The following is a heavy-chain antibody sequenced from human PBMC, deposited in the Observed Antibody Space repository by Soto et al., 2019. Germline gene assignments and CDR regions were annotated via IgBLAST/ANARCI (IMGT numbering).Heavy chain of an antibody. V-gene: IGHV3-23*01. D-gene: IGHD3-22*01. J-gene: IGHJ5*02. CDR2: ISGTGAKT. CDR1: GFPLGTHD. Sequence: PGWSLRLSCSASGFPLGTHDMGWVRQAPGTGLEWVSSISGTGAKTYYSNAVTGRFTISRDNSKNTLHLQMQNLRAEDTAIYYCARAMTYYDSKLWFDPWGQGTLVTVSS. CDR3: ARAMTYYDSKLWFDP.